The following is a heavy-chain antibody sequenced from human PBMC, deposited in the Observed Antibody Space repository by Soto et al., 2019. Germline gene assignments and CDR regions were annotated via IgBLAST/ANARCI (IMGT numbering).Heavy chain of an antibody. J-gene: IGHJ4*02. V-gene: IGHV4-59*08. Sequence: PSETLSLTCTVSGGSISSYYWSWIRQPPGKGLEWIGYIYYSGSTNYNPSLKSRVTISVDTSKNQFSLKLSSVTAADTAVYYCARHVYSGYDPSEFDYWGQGTLVTVSS. CDR1: GGSISSYY. CDR3: ARHVYSGYDPSEFDY. CDR2: IYYSGST. D-gene: IGHD5-12*01.